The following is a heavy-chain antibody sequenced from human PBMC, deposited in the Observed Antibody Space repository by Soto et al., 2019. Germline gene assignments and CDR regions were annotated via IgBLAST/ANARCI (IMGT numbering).Heavy chain of an antibody. V-gene: IGHV4-30-2*01. CDR3: ARGGVDYYDSSGYYFSPYYFDY. D-gene: IGHD3-22*01. J-gene: IGHJ4*02. CDR2: IYHSGST. Sequence: PSETLSLTCAVSGGSISNGGYSLSWIRQPPGKGLEWIGYIYHSGSTYYNPSLKSRVTISVDRSKNQFSLKLSSVTAADTAVYYCARGGVDYYDSSGYYFSPYYFDYWGQGTLVTVSS. CDR1: GGSISNGGYS.